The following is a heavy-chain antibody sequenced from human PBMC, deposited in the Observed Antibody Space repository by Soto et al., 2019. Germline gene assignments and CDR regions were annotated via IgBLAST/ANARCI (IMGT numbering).Heavy chain of an antibody. V-gene: IGHV5-51*01. D-gene: IGHD3-22*01. J-gene: IGHJ6*02. Sequence: GESLKISCKGSGYSFTSYWIGWVRQMPGKGLEWMGIIYPGDSDTRYSPSFQGQVTISADKSISTAYLQWSSLKASDTAMYYCARYTRIVVDIYYYYGMDVWGQGTTVTVSS. CDR3: ARYTRIVVDIYYYYGMDV. CDR1: GYSFTSYW. CDR2: IYPGDSDT.